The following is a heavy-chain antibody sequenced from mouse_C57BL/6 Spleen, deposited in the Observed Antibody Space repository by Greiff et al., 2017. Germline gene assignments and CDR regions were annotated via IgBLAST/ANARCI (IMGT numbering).Heavy chain of an antibody. D-gene: IGHD3-1*01. CDR1: GFAFSSSW. CDR3: AKLCRAWFAY. CDR2: IYPGDGDT. V-gene: IGHV1-82*01. J-gene: IGHJ3*01. Sequence: QVQLQQSGPELVKPGASVKISCKASGFAFSSSWMHWVKQRPGKGLEWIGRIYPGDGDTNYNGTFKGKATLTADKSSSTAYMQLSSLTSEDSAVYFCAKLCRAWFAYWGQGTLVTVSA.